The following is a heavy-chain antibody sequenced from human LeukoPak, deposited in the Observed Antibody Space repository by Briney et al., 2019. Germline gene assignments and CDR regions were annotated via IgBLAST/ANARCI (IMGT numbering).Heavy chain of an antibody. D-gene: IGHD2-15*01. CDR1: GYSISSGYY. CDR2: IYHSGST. J-gene: IGHJ5*02. CDR3: ARVVGP. V-gene: IGHV4-38-2*01. Sequence: SETLSLTCAVSGYSISSGYYWGWIRQPPGKGLEWIGSIYHSGSTYYNPSLKSRVTISVDTSKNQFSLKLSSVTAADTAVYYCARVVGPWGPGTQVTVSS.